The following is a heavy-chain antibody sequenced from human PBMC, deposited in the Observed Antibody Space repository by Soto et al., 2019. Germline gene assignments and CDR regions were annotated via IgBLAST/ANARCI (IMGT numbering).Heavy chain of an antibody. J-gene: IGHJ4*02. CDR2: ISSSSSYT. V-gene: IGHV3-11*05. D-gene: IGHD3-9*01. Sequence: QVQLVESGGGLVKPGGSLRLSCAASGFTFSDYYMSWIRQAPGKGLEWVSYISSSSSYTNYADSVKGRFTISRDNAKNSLYLQMNSLRAEDTAVYYCAREGSDILTGYSTYYFDYWGQGTLVTVSS. CDR1: GFTFSDYY. CDR3: AREGSDILTGYSTYYFDY.